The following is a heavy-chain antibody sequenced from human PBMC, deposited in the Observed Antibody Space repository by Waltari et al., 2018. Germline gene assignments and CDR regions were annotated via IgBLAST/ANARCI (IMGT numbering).Heavy chain of an antibody. Sequence: QLQLQESGPGLVKPSETLSLTCAVSGYSIRSGSYWGWIRQAPGKGLEWVGSIYQSGTTHYNPSLKSRVTISIDTSKNQFSLRLNSMTAADTAVYYCVRDRRDITIFGAVTKYYYYMDVWGQGTTVTVPS. J-gene: IGHJ6*03. CDR3: VRDRRDITIFGAVTKYYYYMDV. CDR1: GYSIRSGSY. V-gene: IGHV4-38-2*02. D-gene: IGHD3-3*01. CDR2: IYQSGTT.